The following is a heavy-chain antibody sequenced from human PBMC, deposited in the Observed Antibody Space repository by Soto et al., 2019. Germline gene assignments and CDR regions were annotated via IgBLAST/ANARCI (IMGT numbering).Heavy chain of an antibody. CDR3: VKQDGYSYAFDI. CDR1: GFTFSSYA. D-gene: IGHD5-18*01. J-gene: IGHJ3*02. V-gene: IGHV3-64D*06. Sequence: PGGSLRLSCSASGFTFSSYAMHWVRQAPGKGLEYVSAISSNGGSTYYADSVEGRFTISRDNSKNTLYLQMSSLRAEDTAVYYCVKQDGYSYAFDIWGQGTMVTVSS. CDR2: ISSNGGST.